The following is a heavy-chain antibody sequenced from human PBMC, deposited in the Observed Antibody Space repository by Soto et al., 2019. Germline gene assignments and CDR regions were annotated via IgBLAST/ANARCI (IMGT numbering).Heavy chain of an antibody. J-gene: IGHJ5*02. CDR1: GGSFSGYY. CDR2: INHSGST. V-gene: IGHV4-34*01. Sequence: QVQLQQWGAGLLKPSETLSLTCAVYGGSFSGYYWSWIRQPPGKGLEWIGEINHSGSTNYNPSLRSRVTISVDTSKNQFSLKLSSVTAADTAVYYCARGGRSGGSCYGVDWFDPWGQGTLVTVSS. CDR3: ARGGRSGGSCYGVDWFDP. D-gene: IGHD2-15*01.